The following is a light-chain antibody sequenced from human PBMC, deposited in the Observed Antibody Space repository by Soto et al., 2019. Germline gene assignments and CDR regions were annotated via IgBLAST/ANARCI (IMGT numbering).Light chain of an antibody. CDR3: CSFAGSFTPFV. Sequence: QSVLTQPASVSGSPGQSITISCTGTSSDVGSYNLVSWYQQHPGKAPKVIIYEGRKRPPGVSNRFSGSKSGNTASLTISGLQADDEADYHCCSFAGSFTPFVFGTGTKLTVL. CDR2: EGR. V-gene: IGLV2-23*01. CDR1: SSDVGSYNL. J-gene: IGLJ1*01.